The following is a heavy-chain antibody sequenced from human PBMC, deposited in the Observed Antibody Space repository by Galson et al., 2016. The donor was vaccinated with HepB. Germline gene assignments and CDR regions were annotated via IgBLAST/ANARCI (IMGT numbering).Heavy chain of an antibody. V-gene: IGHV1-18*01. CDR2: ISGYNGNT. J-gene: IGHJ2*01. CDR3: ARVDRAAWYFDL. D-gene: IGHD1-14*01. Sequence: SVKVSCKASGYMFTTYGLTWVRQAPGQGLEWMGWISGYNGNTDYAQKFQGRITLTTDPSTSTVYMELRSLGFDDTAVYYCARVDRAAWYFDLWGRGALVTVSS. CDR1: GYMFTTYG.